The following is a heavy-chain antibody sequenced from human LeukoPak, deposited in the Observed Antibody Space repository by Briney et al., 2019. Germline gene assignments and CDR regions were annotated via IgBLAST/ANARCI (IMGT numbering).Heavy chain of an antibody. D-gene: IGHD3-10*01. J-gene: IGHJ3*02. V-gene: IGHV3-7*01. CDR3: ARARVIGAFDI. CDR1: GFTFSSYW. Sequence: GGSLRLSCAASGFTFSSYWMSWVRQAPGKGLEWVAYIKQDGSEKYYVDSVKGRFTISRDNAKNSLYLQMNSLRAEDTAVYYCARARVIGAFDIWGQGTMVTVSS. CDR2: IKQDGSEK.